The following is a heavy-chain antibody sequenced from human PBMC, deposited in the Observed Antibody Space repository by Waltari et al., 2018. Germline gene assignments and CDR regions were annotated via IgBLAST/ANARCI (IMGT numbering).Heavy chain of an antibody. Sequence: EVQLVESGGGLVQPGGSLRLSCAASVFTFSSYEMNWVRQAPGKGLEWVSYISSSGSTIYYADSVKGRFTISRDNAKNSLYLQMHSLRADDTAVYYCARDNNGYDRYFDYWGQGTLVTVSS. CDR2: ISSSGSTI. CDR1: VFTFSSYE. CDR3: ARDNNGYDRYFDY. J-gene: IGHJ4*02. D-gene: IGHD5-12*01. V-gene: IGHV3-48*03.